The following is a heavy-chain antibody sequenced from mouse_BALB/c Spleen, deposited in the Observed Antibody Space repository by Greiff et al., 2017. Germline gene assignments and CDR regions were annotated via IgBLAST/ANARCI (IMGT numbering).Heavy chain of an antibody. V-gene: IGHV1-54*01. D-gene: IGHD2-3*01. Sequence: QVQLQQSGAELVRPGTSVKVSCKASGYAFTNYLIEWVKQRPGQGLEWIGVINPGSGGTNYNEKFKGKATLTADKSSSTAYMQLSSLTSDDSAVYFCAIDGYYLFAYWGQGTLVTVAA. J-gene: IGHJ3*01. CDR3: AIDGYYLFAY. CDR2: INPGSGGT. CDR1: GYAFTNYL.